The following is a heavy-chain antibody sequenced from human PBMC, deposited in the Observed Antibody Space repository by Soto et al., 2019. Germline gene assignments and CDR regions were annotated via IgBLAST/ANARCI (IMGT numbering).Heavy chain of an antibody. J-gene: IGHJ4*02. Sequence: QVQLVQAGAEVKKPGASVKVSCKASGYTFNTYGMSWVRQAPGQGLDWMGWISTYNGNTKYAERLQGRVTMTTDTTPSTAYREVRNLRSDDTAVYYWARGPADYSDKSGNYLLDYWGQGTLVTVSS. D-gene: IGHD3-22*01. CDR1: GYTFNTYG. V-gene: IGHV1-18*01. CDR2: ISTYNGNT. CDR3: ARGPADYSDKSGNYLLDY.